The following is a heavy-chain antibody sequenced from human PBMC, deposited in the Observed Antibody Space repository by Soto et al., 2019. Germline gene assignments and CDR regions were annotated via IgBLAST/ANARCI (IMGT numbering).Heavy chain of an antibody. D-gene: IGHD7-27*01. Sequence: PSDTLSLTCAVYGGSFSGYYWSWIRQPPGKGLEWIGEINHSGSTNYNPSLESRVTISVDTSKNQFSLKLSSVTAADTAVYYCARVPWQVLGWFDPWGQGTLVTVSS. J-gene: IGHJ5*02. CDR1: GGSFSGYY. CDR2: INHSGST. V-gene: IGHV4-34*01. CDR3: ARVPWQVLGWFDP.